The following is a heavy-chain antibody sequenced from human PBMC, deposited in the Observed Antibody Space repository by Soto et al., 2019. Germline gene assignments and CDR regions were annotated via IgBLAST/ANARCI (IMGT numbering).Heavy chain of an antibody. J-gene: IGHJ4*02. CDR3: ARAPLRIEAAGPFDY. CDR2: ISYDGSNK. V-gene: IGHV3-30-3*01. D-gene: IGHD6-25*01. CDR1: GFTFSSYA. Sequence: QVQLVESGGGVVQPGRSLRLSCAASGFTFSSYAMHWVRQAPGKGLEWVAVISYDGSNKYYADSVKGRFTISRDNSKNTLYMQMNSLRAEDTAVYYCARAPLRIEAAGPFDYWGQGTLVTVSS.